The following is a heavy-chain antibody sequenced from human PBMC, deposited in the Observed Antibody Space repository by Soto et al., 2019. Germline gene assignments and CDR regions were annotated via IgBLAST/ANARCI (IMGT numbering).Heavy chain of an antibody. V-gene: IGHV3-23*01. Sequence: GGSQILCSAAAGFTFGEFARSWVRQAPGKGLNWVSVISGSGGSSYYAASVKGRFTISRDNSKNTLFLQMNGLRAEDTAVYYCAKVTKRAAAGRYEYYKYGMDVWGQGTTVTGSS. CDR3: AKVTKRAAAGRYEYYKYGMDV. CDR1: GFTFGEFA. J-gene: IGHJ6*02. D-gene: IGHD6-13*01. CDR2: ISGSGGSS.